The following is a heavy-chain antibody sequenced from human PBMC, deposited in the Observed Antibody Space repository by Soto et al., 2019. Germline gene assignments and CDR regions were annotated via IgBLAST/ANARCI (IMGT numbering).Heavy chain of an antibody. CDR2: ISAYNGNT. CDR1: GYTFTSYG. CDR3: ARARYCSSTSCYVGGNWFDP. D-gene: IGHD2-2*01. Sequence: ASVKVSCKASGYTFTSYGISWVRQAPGQGLEWMGWISAYNGNTNYAQKLQGRVTMTTDTSTSTAYMELRSLRSDDTAVYYCARARYCSSTSCYVGGNWFDPWGQGTLVTVSS. J-gene: IGHJ5*02. V-gene: IGHV1-18*01.